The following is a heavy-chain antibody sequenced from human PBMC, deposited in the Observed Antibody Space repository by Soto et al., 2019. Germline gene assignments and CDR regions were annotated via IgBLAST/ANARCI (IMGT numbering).Heavy chain of an antibody. CDR3: AKDYHQMVRGVIITNPYYYGMDV. CDR2: ISYDGSNK. V-gene: IGHV3-30*18. Sequence: GVLRISCAASEITFSSYGMHWVRQAPSKVLGRVAVISYDGSNKYYADSVKGRFTISRDNSKNTLYLQMNSLKAEDTAVYYCAKDYHQMVRGVIITNPYYYGMDVWGQGTTVTVSS. D-gene: IGHD3-10*01. J-gene: IGHJ6*02. CDR1: EITFSSYG.